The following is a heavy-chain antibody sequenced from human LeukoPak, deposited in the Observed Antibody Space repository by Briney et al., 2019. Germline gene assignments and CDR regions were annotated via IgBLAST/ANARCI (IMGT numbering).Heavy chain of an antibody. Sequence: ASVKVSCKASGYTFTGYYMHWVRQAPGQGLEWMGWINPNSGGTNYAQKFQGRVTMTRDTSISTAYMELSRLRSDDTAVYYCARDSSYYGSGSSYYFDYWGQGTLVTVSS. D-gene: IGHD3-10*01. CDR1: GYTFTGYY. J-gene: IGHJ4*02. V-gene: IGHV1-2*02. CDR3: ARDSSYYGSGSSYYFDY. CDR2: INPNSGGT.